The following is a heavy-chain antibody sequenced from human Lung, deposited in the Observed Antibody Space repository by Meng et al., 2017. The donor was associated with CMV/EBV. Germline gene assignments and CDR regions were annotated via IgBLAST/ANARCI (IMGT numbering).Heavy chain of an antibody. Sequence: PLHEAGPGLVEPSQTLSRTCTVAGGSMSSGNYYWSWIRQPPGKGLEWIGYIHHSGSAYYNPSLKSRVSISVDTSKNQFSLNLNSMTAADTAVYYCASFDHIPRRNYFDYWGQGTLVTVSS. V-gene: IGHV4-30-4*01. CDR3: ASFDHIPRRNYFDY. J-gene: IGHJ4*02. CDR1: GGSMSSGNYY. CDR2: IHHSGSA. D-gene: IGHD2-21*01.